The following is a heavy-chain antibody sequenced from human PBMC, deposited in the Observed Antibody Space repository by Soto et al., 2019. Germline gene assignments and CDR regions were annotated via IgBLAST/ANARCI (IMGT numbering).Heavy chain of an antibody. J-gene: IGHJ5*02. V-gene: IGHV4-34*01. D-gene: IGHD2-15*01. CDR1: GESSSGYS. Sequence: SETLSLTCAVFGESSSGYSWAWIRQPPGKGLEWIGEINDSGTTNYNPSLKNRVAVSHDTSQNQFSLTLNSVTAADTATYFCARGTVSDRRLYCLAPSCNTWFDPWGQATLVTVSS. CDR2: INDSGTT. CDR3: ARGTVSDRRLYCLAPSCNTWFDP.